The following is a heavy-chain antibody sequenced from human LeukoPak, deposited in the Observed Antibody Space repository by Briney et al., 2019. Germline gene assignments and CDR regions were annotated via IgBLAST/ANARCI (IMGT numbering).Heavy chain of an antibody. J-gene: IGHJ3*02. Sequence: SETLSLTCAVYGGSFSGYYWSWIRQPPGKGLEWIGSIYYSGSTYYNPSLKSRVTISVDTSKNQFSLKLSSVTAADTAVYYCAREDPRAFDIWGQGTMVTVSS. CDR3: AREDPRAFDI. V-gene: IGHV4-34*01. CDR1: GGSFSGYY. CDR2: IYYSGST.